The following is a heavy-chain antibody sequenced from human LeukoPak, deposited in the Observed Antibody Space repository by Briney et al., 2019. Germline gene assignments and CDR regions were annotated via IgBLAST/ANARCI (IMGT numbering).Heavy chain of an antibody. V-gene: IGHV3-48*04. J-gene: IGHJ5*02. D-gene: IGHD6-13*01. CDR1: GFTFSSYW. Sequence: GGSLRLSCAASGFTFSSYWMSWVRQAPGKGLEWVSYVSGSGSTVYYADSVKGRFTISRDNAKNSLFLQMNSLRAEDTAVYYCARGAAAGTDNYFDPWGQGTLVTVSS. CDR3: ARGAAAGTDNYFDP. CDR2: VSGSGSTV.